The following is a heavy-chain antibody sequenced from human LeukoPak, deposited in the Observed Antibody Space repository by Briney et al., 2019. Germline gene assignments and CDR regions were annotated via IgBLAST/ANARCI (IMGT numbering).Heavy chain of an antibody. CDR3: ARRYTSGETFEY. J-gene: IGHJ4*02. Sequence: GESLKISCKGSGYTFTSYWIGWVRQMPGKGLEWMGIIYPGDSDTRYNPSFQGQVTISADKPTSTAYLQWSSLKASDTAMYYCARRYTSGETFEYWGQGTLVTVSS. CDR1: GYTFTSYW. D-gene: IGHD6-19*01. CDR2: IYPGDSDT. V-gene: IGHV5-51*01.